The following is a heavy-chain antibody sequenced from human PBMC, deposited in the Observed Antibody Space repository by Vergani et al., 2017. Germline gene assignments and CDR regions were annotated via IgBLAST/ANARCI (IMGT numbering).Heavy chain of an antibody. Sequence: EVQLEQSGAAVKTPGESLEISCKGSGYSFSRNWIAWVRERPGQGLEWMGMIYPGNSETRNNPSFRGQVTMSVDKSISTAYLQWSSLKASDSAMYYCARHRGWGLVVVAATPWYYYYGMDVWGQGTTVTVSS. V-gene: IGHV5-51*01. CDR1: GYSFSRNW. CDR2: IYPGNSET. CDR3: ARHRGWGLVVVAATPWYYYYGMDV. D-gene: IGHD2-15*01. J-gene: IGHJ6*02.